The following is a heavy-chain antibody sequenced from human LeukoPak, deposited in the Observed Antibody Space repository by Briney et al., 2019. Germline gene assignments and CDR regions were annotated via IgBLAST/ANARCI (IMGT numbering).Heavy chain of an antibody. CDR1: GYTFTGYY. J-gene: IGHJ4*02. CDR2: INPNSGGT. Sequence: ASVKVSCKASGYTFTGYYMHWVRQAPGQGLEWMGWINPNSGGTNYAQKFQGRVTMTRDASISTAYMELSRLRSDDTAVYYCARVRPYGGNSGNFDYWGQGTLVTVSS. D-gene: IGHD4-23*01. CDR3: ARVRPYGGNSGNFDY. V-gene: IGHV1-2*02.